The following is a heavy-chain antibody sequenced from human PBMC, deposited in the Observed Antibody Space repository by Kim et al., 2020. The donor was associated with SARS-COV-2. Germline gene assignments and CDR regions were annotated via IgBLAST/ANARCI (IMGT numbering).Heavy chain of an antibody. CDR2: ISYDGSNK. V-gene: IGHV3-30*18. D-gene: IGHD6-19*01. J-gene: IGHJ4*02. Sequence: GGSLRLSCAASGFTFSSYGMHWVRQAPGKGLEWVAVISYDGSNKYYADSVKGRFTISRDNSKNTLYLQMNSLRAEDTAVYYCAKEKKGESGWYGGSDYWGQGTLVTVSS. CDR1: GFTFSSYG. CDR3: AKEKKGESGWYGGSDY.